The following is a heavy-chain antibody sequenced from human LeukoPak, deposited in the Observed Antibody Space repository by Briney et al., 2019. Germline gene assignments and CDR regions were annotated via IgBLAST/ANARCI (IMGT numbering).Heavy chain of an antibody. CDR2: ISWNSGSI. CDR1: GFTFDDYA. V-gene: IGHV3-9*01. CDR3: AKDPAGYSSGWFLD. J-gene: IGHJ4*02. Sequence: GRSLRLSCAASGFTFDDYAMHWVRQAPGKGLEWASGISWNSGSIGYADSVKGRFTISRDNAKNSLYLQMNSLRAEDTALYYCAKDPAGYSSGWFLDWGQGTLVTVSS. D-gene: IGHD6-19*01.